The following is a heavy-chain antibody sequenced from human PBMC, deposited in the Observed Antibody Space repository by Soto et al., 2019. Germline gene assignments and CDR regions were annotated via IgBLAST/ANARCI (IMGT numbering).Heavy chain of an antibody. CDR1: GDSVSSNKYY. CDR3: AGQSIRTTFDF. Sequence: SETLSLTCTVSGDSVSSNKYYWAWLRQPPGKGLEWVGRIFSSANTDYNTSLESRVTISVDTSKNQFSLNLGSVTAADTAVYYCAGQSIRTTFDFWGQGTLVTVSS. D-gene: IGHD1-1*01. CDR2: IFSSANT. V-gene: IGHV4-39*01. J-gene: IGHJ4*02.